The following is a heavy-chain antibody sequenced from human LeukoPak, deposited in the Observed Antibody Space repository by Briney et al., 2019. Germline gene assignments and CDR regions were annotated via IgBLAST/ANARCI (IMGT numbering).Heavy chain of an antibody. Sequence: GGSLRLSCAASGFRFSNYEMNWVRQAPGKGLEWISYISNSGSVISYADSVKGRFTISRDSDKNSLYLQLNSLRVEDTAVYYCARDCRSISSWSPWYYYYYMDVWGKGTTVTISS. CDR3: ARDCRSISSWSPWYYYYYMDV. CDR2: ISNSGSVI. V-gene: IGHV3-48*03. CDR1: GFRFSNYE. J-gene: IGHJ6*03. D-gene: IGHD6-13*01.